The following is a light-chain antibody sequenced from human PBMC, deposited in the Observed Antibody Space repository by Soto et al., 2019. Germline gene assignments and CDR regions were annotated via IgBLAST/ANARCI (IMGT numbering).Light chain of an antibody. CDR2: GAS. CDR1: QSVSSN. J-gene: IGKJ4*01. Sequence: EIVMTQSPATLSVSQGERATLSCRASQSVSSNLAWYQQKPGQAPRLLIYGASTRATGIPARFSGSGSGTEFTLTISSLQSEDFAVYYCQQYNNWPLGFGGGTKVDIK. CDR3: QQYNNWPLG. V-gene: IGKV3-15*01.